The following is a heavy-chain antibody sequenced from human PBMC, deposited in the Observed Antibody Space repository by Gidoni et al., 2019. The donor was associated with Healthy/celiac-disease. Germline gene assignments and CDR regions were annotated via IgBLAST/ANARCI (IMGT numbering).Heavy chain of an antibody. CDR2: ISGSGGST. Sequence: EVQLLASGGGLVQPGGSLRLSCSASGFPFSSYAMSWVRQAPGKGLEWVSAISGSGGSTYYADSVKGRFTISRDNSKNTLYLQMNSLRAEDTAVYYCAKEISGYCSGGSCYTSKGTFDYWGQGTLVTVSS. CDR3: AKEISGYCSGGSCYTSKGTFDY. D-gene: IGHD2-15*01. J-gene: IGHJ4*02. CDR1: GFPFSSYA. V-gene: IGHV3-23*01.